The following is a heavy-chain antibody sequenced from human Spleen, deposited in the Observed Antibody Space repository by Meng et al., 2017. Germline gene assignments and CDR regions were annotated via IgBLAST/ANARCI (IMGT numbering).Heavy chain of an antibody. D-gene: IGHD1-1*01. CDR2: IFQSGSA. J-gene: IGHJ4*02. V-gene: IGHV4-4*02. CDR1: GASISTNNW. Sequence: VHLQEVGPGLVKPSGTLSLTCAVSGASISTNNWWTWVRQSPGKGLEWIGEIFQSGSATYNPFLKSRVTISLDKSKNQFSLNLNSVTAADTAVYYCARRTATPYYFDSWGQGTLVTVFS. CDR3: ARRTATPYYFDS.